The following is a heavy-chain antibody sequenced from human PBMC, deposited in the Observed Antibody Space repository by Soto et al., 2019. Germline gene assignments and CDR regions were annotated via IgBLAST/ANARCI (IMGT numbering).Heavy chain of an antibody. V-gene: IGHV1-69*01. CDR1: GGSFSNYV. D-gene: IGHD3-22*01. CDR3: ARDTMIVPSHYYYGMDV. Sequence: QVQLVQSGAEVKKPGSSVKVSCKASGGSFSNYVISWVRQAPGQGLEWMGGIIPLFDTANYAQRFQGRVTITADESTITAYMELSSLTSEDTAVYLCARDTMIVPSHYYYGMDVWGQGTTVTVSS. CDR2: IIPLFDTA. J-gene: IGHJ6*02.